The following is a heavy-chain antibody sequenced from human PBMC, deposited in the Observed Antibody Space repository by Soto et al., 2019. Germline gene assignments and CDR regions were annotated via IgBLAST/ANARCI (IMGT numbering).Heavy chain of an antibody. V-gene: IGHV1-69*04. CDR3: ARGGDSYYYGSGDAFDI. Sequence: SVKVSCKASGYTFTSYDINWVRQATGQGLEWMGRIIPILGIANYAQKFQGRVTITADKSTSTAYLGLIGLRSVDTAVFFCARGGDSYYYGSGDAFDIWGQGTMVTVSS. CDR1: GYTFTSYD. CDR2: IIPILGIA. D-gene: IGHD3-10*01. J-gene: IGHJ3*02.